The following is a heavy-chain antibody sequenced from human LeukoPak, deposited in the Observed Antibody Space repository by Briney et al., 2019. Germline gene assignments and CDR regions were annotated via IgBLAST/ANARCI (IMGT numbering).Heavy chain of an antibody. CDR3: ARGDYGDYIWDY. D-gene: IGHD4-17*01. CDR2: INPNSGGT. V-gene: IGHV1-2*02. Sequence: ASVKVSCRASGYTFTDYYIHWLRQAPRQGLEWMGWINPNSGGTSFAQKFQGRVTMTRDTSISTAYMELSRLRSDDTAVYFCARGDYGDYIWDYWGQGTLVTVSS. CDR1: GYTFTDYY. J-gene: IGHJ4*02.